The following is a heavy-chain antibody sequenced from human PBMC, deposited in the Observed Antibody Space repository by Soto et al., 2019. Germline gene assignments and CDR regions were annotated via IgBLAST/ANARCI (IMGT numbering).Heavy chain of an antibody. CDR2: IIPIFGTA. D-gene: IGHD1-26*01. J-gene: IGHJ3*02. Sequence: ASVKVSCKAPGGTFSCYAISWVQQAPGQGLEWMGGIIPIFGTANYAQKFQGRVTITADESTSTAYMELSSLRSEDTAVYYCARDLTGATSFAFDIWGQGTMVTVSS. V-gene: IGHV1-69*13. CDR1: GGTFSCYA. CDR3: ARDLTGATSFAFDI.